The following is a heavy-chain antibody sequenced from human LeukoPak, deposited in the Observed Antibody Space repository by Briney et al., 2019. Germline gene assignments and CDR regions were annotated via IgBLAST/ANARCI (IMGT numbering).Heavy chain of an antibody. J-gene: IGHJ4*02. CDR3: ARDFPPDY. CDR2: IYYSGST. V-gene: IGHV4-39*07. Sequence: PSETLSLTCAVYGGSFSSYYWGWIRQPPGKGLEWIGSIYYSGSTYYNPSLKSRVTISVDTSKNQFSLKLSSVTAADTAVYYCARDFPPDYWGQGTLVTVSS. CDR1: GGSFSSYY.